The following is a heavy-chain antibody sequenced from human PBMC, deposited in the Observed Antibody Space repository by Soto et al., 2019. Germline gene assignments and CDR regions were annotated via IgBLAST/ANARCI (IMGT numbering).Heavy chain of an antibody. CDR2: IFYSGSA. J-gene: IGHJ5*02. D-gene: IGHD6-6*01. CDR1: GDSVSSDDSY. V-gene: IGHV4-31*03. Sequence: PSETLSLTCTVSGDSVSSDDSYWSWVRHHPGMGLEWIGHIFYSGSAYYNPSLRSRLTISIDTSKNHFSLKLNSVTAADTAVYYCARAPSSSGSHWFDPWGQGTPVTVSS. CDR3: ARAPSSSGSHWFDP.